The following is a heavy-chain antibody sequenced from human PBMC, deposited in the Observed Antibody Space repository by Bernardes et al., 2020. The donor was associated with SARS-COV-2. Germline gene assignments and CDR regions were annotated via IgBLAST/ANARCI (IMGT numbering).Heavy chain of an antibody. CDR3: VSVTWSQYDDFNV. CDR1: GYTFTDYY. CDR2: IKPNNGDT. Sequence: ASVKVSCKASGYTFTDYYLHWVRQATGQGLEWMGWIKPNNGDTTYAQNFQGRVTMTRDTSINIGYMELSRLTSDDTAIYYCVSVTWSQYDDFNVWGQGTMVTVSS. V-gene: IGHV1-2*02. J-gene: IGHJ3*01. D-gene: IGHD1-26*01.